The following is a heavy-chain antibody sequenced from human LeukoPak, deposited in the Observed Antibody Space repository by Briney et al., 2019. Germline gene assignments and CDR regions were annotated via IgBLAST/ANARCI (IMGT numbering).Heavy chain of an antibody. CDR3: ARARSVRGVIIGNFDY. CDR2: ISAYNGNT. J-gene: IGHJ4*02. D-gene: IGHD3-10*01. V-gene: IGHV1-18*01. CDR1: GYTLTSYG. Sequence: ASVKVSCKASGYTLTSYGISWVRQAPGQGLEWMGWISAYNGNTNYAQKLQGRVTMTTDTSTSTAYMELRSLRSDDTAVYYCARARSVRGVIIGNFDYWGQGTLVTVSS.